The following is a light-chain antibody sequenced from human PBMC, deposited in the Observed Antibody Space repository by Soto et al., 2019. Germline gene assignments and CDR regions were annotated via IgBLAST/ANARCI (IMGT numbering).Light chain of an antibody. Sequence: QSALTQPASVSGSPGQSITISCTGTSSDVGGYNYVSWYQQHPGQAPRTLIYSTNTRSSGVPDRFSGSIVGDKAALTITGAQAEDECDYYCVLYMGSGIVVFGGGTKLTVL. V-gene: IGLV2-14*01. CDR1: SSDVGGYNY. CDR2: STN. CDR3: VLYMGSGIVV. J-gene: IGLJ2*01.